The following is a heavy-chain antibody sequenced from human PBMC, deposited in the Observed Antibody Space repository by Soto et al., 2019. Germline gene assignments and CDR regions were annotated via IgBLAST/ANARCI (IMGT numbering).Heavy chain of an antibody. CDR1: GFIFSSYA. CDR3: AKPYYGSGSYYYLFDY. V-gene: IGHV3-23*01. J-gene: IGHJ4*02. Sequence: GGSLRLSCAGSGFIFSSYAMSWVRQAPGKGLEWVSAISGSGGSTYYADSVKGRFTISRDNSKNTLYLQMNSLRAEDTAVYYCAKPYYGSGSYYYLFDYWGQGTLVTVSS. D-gene: IGHD3-10*01. CDR2: ISGSGGST.